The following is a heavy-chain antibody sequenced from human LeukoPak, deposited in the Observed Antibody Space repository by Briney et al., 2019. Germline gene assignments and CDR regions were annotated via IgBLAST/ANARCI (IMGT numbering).Heavy chain of an antibody. J-gene: IGHJ4*02. CDR1: GGSVSSGSYY. V-gene: IGHV4-61*01. CDR2: IYYSGST. D-gene: IGHD6-13*01. CDR3: HGWQQLAHFDY. Sequence: SETLSLTYTVSGGSVSSGSYYWSWIRQPPGKGLEWIGYIYYSGSTNYNPSLKSRVAISVDTSKNQFSLKLSSVTAADTAVYYCHGWQQLAHFDYWGQGTLVTVSS.